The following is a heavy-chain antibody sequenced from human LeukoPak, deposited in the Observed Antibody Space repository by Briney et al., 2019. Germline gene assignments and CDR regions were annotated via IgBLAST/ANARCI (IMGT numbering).Heavy chain of an antibody. Sequence: HPGGSLRLSCSASRFTLSSYAMRWVRQAPGKGLEYVSAISSNGGSTYYADSVKGRFTISRDNSKNTLYLQMSSLRAEDTAVYYCVKGSLAAAGAFDYWGQGALVTVSS. D-gene: IGHD6-13*01. V-gene: IGHV3-64D*06. CDR3: VKGSLAAAGAFDY. CDR1: RFTLSSYA. J-gene: IGHJ4*02. CDR2: ISSNGGST.